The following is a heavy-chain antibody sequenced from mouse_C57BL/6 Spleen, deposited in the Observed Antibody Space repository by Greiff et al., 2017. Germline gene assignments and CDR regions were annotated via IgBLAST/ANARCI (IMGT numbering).Heavy chain of an antibody. CDR2: INPNNGGT. Sequence: EVQLQQSGPELVKPGASVKISCKASGYTFTDYYMNWVKQSHGKSLEWIGDINPNNGGTSYNQKFKGKATLTVDKSSSTAYMELRSLTSEDSAVYYCARWAGSSYVRGWYFDVWGTGTTVTVSS. J-gene: IGHJ1*03. CDR1: GYTFTDYY. V-gene: IGHV1-26*01. D-gene: IGHD1-1*01. CDR3: ARWAGSSYVRGWYFDV.